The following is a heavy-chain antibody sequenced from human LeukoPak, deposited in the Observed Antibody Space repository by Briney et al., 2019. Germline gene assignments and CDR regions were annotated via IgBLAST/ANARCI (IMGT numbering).Heavy chain of an antibody. Sequence: SETLSLTCDVSGYSISSGHYWGWIRQSPGKGLEWIASMYNSGSTYFKSSLKSRVTISLDTPKNQFSLTLNSVTAADTAVYYCARELTMIWDAFDIWGQGTMVTVSS. D-gene: IGHD3-22*01. CDR1: GYSISSGHY. CDR2: MYNSGST. CDR3: ARELTMIWDAFDI. J-gene: IGHJ3*02. V-gene: IGHV4-38-2*02.